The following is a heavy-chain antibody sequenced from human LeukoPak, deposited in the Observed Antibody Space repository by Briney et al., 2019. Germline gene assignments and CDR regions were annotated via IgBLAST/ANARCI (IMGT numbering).Heavy chain of an antibody. CDR1: GGSISNYY. Sequence: SETLSLTCTVSGGSISNYYWSWIRQPPGKGLEWIGYISYSGTTNYHPSLKSRVTISVDTSKNQFSLKLTSVTAADTAVYYCARAKSGTLEAFDIWGQGTMVTVSS. J-gene: IGHJ3*02. D-gene: IGHD1-26*01. V-gene: IGHV4-59*12. CDR3: ARAKSGTLEAFDI. CDR2: ISYSGTT.